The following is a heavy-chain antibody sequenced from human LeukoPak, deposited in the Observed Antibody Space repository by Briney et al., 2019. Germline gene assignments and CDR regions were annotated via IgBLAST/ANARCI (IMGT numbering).Heavy chain of an antibody. D-gene: IGHD5-24*01. CDR3: AADDYNQSLFGY. V-gene: IGHV3-23*01. CDR1: GFTFSNAW. CDR2: VSNSGDRS. J-gene: IGHJ4*02. Sequence: GGSLRLSCAASGFTFSNAWMSWVRQAPGKGLEWVSTVSNSGDRSYYADSVKGRFTISRDNSKNTLYLQMNSLRAEDTAVYYCAADDYNQSLFGYWGQGTLVTVSS.